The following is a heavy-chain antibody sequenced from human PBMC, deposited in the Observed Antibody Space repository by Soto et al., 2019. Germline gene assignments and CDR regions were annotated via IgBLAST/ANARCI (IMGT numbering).Heavy chain of an antibody. D-gene: IGHD3-22*01. Sequence: GGSLRLSCAASGFTFSSYGMHWVRQAPGKGLEWVAVISYDGSNKYYADSVKGRFTISRDNSKNTLYLQMNSLRAEDTAVYYCAKDSRWGTYDSSGYYFDYWGQGTLVTVSS. J-gene: IGHJ4*02. CDR3: AKDSRWGTYDSSGYYFDY. CDR2: ISYDGSNK. CDR1: GFTFSSYG. V-gene: IGHV3-30*18.